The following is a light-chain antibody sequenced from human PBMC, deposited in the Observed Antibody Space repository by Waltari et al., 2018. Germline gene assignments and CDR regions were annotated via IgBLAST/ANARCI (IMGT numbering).Light chain of an antibody. Sequence: DIQMTQSPSTLSASVGDRVTITCRASQSISSWLAWYQQKPGKAPKLLIYDASSLESGFPSRFSGSGSGTEFTLTISSLRPDDFATYYCQHYNAYRTFGQGTKVEIK. CDR1: QSISSW. CDR3: QHYNAYRT. V-gene: IGKV1-5*01. CDR2: DAS. J-gene: IGKJ1*01.